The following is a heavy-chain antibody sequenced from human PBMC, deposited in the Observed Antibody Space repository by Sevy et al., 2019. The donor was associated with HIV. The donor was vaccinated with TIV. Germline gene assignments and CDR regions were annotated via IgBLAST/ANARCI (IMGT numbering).Heavy chain of an antibody. CDR2: ISSGSSYI. CDR3: ARDGGCSSTSCLLHFDY. J-gene: IGHJ4*02. D-gene: IGHD2-2*01. Sequence: GGSLRLSCAASGFTFSTYTMNWVRQAPGKGLEWVSSISSGSSYIYYASSVKGRFTISRHNAKNSVYLQMNSLRAEDTAVYYCARDGGCSSTSCLLHFDYWGQGTPVTVSS. CDR1: GFTFSTYT. V-gene: IGHV3-21*01.